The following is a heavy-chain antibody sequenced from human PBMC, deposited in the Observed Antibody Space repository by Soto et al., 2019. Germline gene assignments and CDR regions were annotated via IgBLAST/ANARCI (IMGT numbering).Heavy chain of an antibody. CDR3: AKDQRRLAPIDGYSSGWYLDH. CDR1: GFTFSSYV. CDR2: ISYDGSNK. V-gene: IGHV3-30*18. D-gene: IGHD6-19*01. J-gene: IGHJ4*02. Sequence: GGSLRLSCAASGFTFSSYVMHWVRQAPGKGLEWVAVISYDGSNKYYADSVKGRFTISRDNSKNTLYLQMNSLRAEDTAVYYCAKDQRRLAPIDGYSSGWYLDHWGQGTLVTVPS.